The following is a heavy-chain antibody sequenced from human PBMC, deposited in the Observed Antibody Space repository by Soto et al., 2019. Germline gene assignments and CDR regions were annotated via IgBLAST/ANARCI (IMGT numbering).Heavy chain of an antibody. Sequence: QVQLQESGPGLVKPSGTLSLTCAVSGGSISSSNWWSWVRQPPGKGLEWIGEIYHSGSTNYNPSPKRRGTIPVDKAKPQFSLKLGSVTGADTAVYYCARDRAHPQWLEGVDAFDIWGQGTMVTVSS. CDR2: IYHSGST. CDR1: GGSISSSNW. D-gene: IGHD6-19*01. J-gene: IGHJ3*02. V-gene: IGHV4-4*02. CDR3: ARDRAHPQWLEGVDAFDI.